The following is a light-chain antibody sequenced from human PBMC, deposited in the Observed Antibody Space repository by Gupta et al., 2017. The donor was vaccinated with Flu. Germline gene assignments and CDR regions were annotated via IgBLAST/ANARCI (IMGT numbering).Light chain of an antibody. V-gene: IGKV1-39*01. CDR1: QRISYF. CDR2: GAS. J-gene: IGKJ4*01. CDR3: QQSHRSPT. Sequence: SPSYMSASVGDSGTSACRESQRISYFLNWYQQRPGNAPKLMISGASKVKRGVTYRFSGSGGGKDFTLTRTRRQHEDCANYYGQQSHRSPTFGGGTRVDIK.